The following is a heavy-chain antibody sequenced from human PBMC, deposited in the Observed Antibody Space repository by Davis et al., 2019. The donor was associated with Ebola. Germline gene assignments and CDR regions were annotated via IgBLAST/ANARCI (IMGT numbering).Heavy chain of an antibody. CDR1: GFTFSSYE. J-gene: IGHJ5*02. D-gene: IGHD1-26*01. V-gene: IGHV3-48*03. CDR3: ARDKDSGSYPNWFDP. Sequence: GESLKISCAASGFTFSSYEMNWVRQAPGKGLEWVSYISSSGSTIYYADSVKGRFTISRDNAKNSLYLQMNSLRAEDTAVYYCARDKDSGSYPNWFDPWGQGTLVTVSS. CDR2: ISSSGSTI.